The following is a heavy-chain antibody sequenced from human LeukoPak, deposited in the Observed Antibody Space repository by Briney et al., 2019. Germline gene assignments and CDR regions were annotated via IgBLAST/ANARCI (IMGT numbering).Heavy chain of an antibody. V-gene: IGHV3-48*03. CDR1: GFTFSSYA. CDR3: AELGITMIGGV. CDR2: ISSSGSTI. D-gene: IGHD3-10*02. J-gene: IGHJ6*04. Sequence: GGSLRLTCAASGFTFSSYAMHWVRQAPGKGLEWVSYISSSGSTIYYADSVKGRFTISRDNAKNSLYLQMNSLRAEDTAVYYCAELGITMIGGVWGKGTTVTISS.